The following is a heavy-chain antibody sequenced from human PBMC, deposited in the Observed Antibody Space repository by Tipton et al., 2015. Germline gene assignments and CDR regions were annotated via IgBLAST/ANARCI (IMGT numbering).Heavy chain of an antibody. J-gene: IGHJ4*02. Sequence: GSLRLSCAASGFTFSSYAMSWVRQAPGTGLEWVSGISGSSGGIYYADSVKGRFTISRDNSKNMLYLQMNSLRAEDTAIYYCAKDFFGWRWAFDSWGQGTLVTVSS. V-gene: IGHV3-23*01. CDR1: GFTFSSYA. CDR2: ISGSSGGI. D-gene: IGHD3-16*01. CDR3: AKDFFGWRWAFDS.